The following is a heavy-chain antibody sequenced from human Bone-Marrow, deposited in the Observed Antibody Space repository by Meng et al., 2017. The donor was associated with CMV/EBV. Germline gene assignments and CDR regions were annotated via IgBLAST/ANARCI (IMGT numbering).Heavy chain of an antibody. J-gene: IGHJ4*02. Sequence: QVQLGQSGAEVKKPGASVKVSCQASGYTFTSYGISWVRQAPGQGLEWMGWISAYNGNTNYAQKLQGRVTMTTDTSTSTAYMELRSLRSDDTAVYYCARDRGPYQLLIHFDYWGQGTLVTVSS. D-gene: IGHD2-2*01. V-gene: IGHV1-18*01. CDR2: ISAYNGNT. CDR1: GYTFTSYG. CDR3: ARDRGPYQLLIHFDY.